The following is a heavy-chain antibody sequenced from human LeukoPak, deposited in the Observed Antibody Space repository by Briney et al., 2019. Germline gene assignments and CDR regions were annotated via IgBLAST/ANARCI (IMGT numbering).Heavy chain of an antibody. CDR1: GYIFTSYY. J-gene: IGHJ6*03. V-gene: IGHV1-2*02. CDR3: ARVDYYYMDV. Sequence: ASVKVSCKASGYIFTSYYIHWVRQAPGQGLEWMGWINPNSGGTNYAQKFQGRVTMTRDTSISTAYMELSRLRSDDTAVYYCARVDYYYMDVWGKGTTVTVSS. CDR2: INPNSGGT.